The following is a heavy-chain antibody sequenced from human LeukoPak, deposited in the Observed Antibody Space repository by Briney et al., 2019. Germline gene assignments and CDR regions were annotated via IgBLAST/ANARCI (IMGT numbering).Heavy chain of an antibody. CDR2: INHSGST. J-gene: IGHJ4*02. V-gene: IGHV4-34*01. CDR1: GGSFSGYY. Sequence: PSETLSLTCAVYGGSFSGYYWSWIRQPPGKGLEWIGEINHSGSTNYNPSLKRRVTISVDTSKNQFSLKLSSVTAADTAVYYCARGGPFDYWGQGTLVTVSS. CDR3: ARGGPFDY.